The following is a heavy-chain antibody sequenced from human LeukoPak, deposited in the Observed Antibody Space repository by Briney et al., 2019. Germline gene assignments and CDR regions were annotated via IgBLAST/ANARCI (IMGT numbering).Heavy chain of an antibody. V-gene: IGHV5-51*01. Sequence: GESLKISCKGSGYSFTTYWIGWVRQMPGKGLEWMGIIYPGDSDTRYSPSFQGQVTISADKSISTAYLQWSSLKASDTAMYYCASLGYCSGGSCYGSAFDIWGQGTMVTVSS. D-gene: IGHD2-15*01. J-gene: IGHJ3*02. CDR3: ASLGYCSGGSCYGSAFDI. CDR1: GYSFTTYW. CDR2: IYPGDSDT.